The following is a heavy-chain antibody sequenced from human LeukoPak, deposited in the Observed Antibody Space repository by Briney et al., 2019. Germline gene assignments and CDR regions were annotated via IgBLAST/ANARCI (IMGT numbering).Heavy chain of an antibody. CDR1: GYTFTSYG. CDR2: ISAYNSNT. Sequence: ASVMVSCKASGYTFTSYGISWVRQAPGQGLEWMGWISAYNSNTNYAQKLQGRVTMTTDTSTSTAYMELRSLTSDDTAVYYCAREGVGGNWFDPWGQGTLVTVSS. D-gene: IGHD3-3*01. CDR3: AREGVGGNWFDP. J-gene: IGHJ5*02. V-gene: IGHV1-18*04.